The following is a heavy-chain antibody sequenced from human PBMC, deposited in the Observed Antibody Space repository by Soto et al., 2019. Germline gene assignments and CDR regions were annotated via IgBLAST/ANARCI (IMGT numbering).Heavy chain of an antibody. CDR1: GFTFSTYA. D-gene: IGHD3-3*01. J-gene: IGHJ2*01. Sequence: PGGSLRLSCAASGFTFSTYAMNWVRQAPGKGLEWVSGISGSAGSTYYADSVKGRFTISRDNSKNTVFLQMNSLRAADTAVYYCAKDSVPGPDLYFDLWGRGTLVTVSS. CDR2: ISGSAGST. V-gene: IGHV3-23*01. CDR3: AKDSVPGPDLYFDL.